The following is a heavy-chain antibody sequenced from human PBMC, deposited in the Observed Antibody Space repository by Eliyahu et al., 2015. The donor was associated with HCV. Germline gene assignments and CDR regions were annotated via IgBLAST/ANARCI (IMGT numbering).Heavy chain of an antibody. D-gene: IGHD3-16*01. Sequence: RFTISRDNSKNTLYLQMNSLRTEDTAVYYCAKGEQFGGTSGVHYWGQGTLVTVSS. CDR3: AKGEQFGGTSGVHY. J-gene: IGHJ4*02. V-gene: IGHV3-30*02.